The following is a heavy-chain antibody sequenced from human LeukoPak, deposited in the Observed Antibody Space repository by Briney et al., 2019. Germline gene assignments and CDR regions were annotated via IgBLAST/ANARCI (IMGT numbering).Heavy chain of an antibody. D-gene: IGHD3-10*01. CDR3: TTDIVLLWFGEFHHRPNWFDP. J-gene: IGHJ5*02. Sequence: GGSLRLSCAASGFTFSNAWMSWVRQAPGKGLEWVGRIKSKTDGGTTDYAAPVKGRFTISRDDSKNTLYLQMNSLKTEDTAVYYCTTDIVLLWFGEFHHRPNWFDPWGQGTLVTVSS. V-gene: IGHV3-15*01. CDR1: GFTFSNAW. CDR2: IKSKTDGGTT.